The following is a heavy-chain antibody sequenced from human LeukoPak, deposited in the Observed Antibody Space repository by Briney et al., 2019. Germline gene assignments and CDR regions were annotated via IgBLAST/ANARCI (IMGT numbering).Heavy chain of an antibody. Sequence: PSETLSLTCTVSGIPINPYYWTWIRQPAGKGLEWIGRIISTTGSANYNPSLKSRVTMSVDTSKNQFSLELTSVTAADTAVYYCMKDGPSWGLLWGLGTLVTVSS. CDR3: MKDGPSWGLL. V-gene: IGHV4-4*07. J-gene: IGHJ4*02. CDR2: IISTTGSA. CDR1: GIPINPYY. D-gene: IGHD3-16*01.